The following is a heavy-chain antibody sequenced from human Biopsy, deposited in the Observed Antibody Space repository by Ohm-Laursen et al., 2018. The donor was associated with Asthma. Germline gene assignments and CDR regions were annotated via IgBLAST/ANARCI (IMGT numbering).Heavy chain of an antibody. Sequence: SETLSLTCTVSGGSVSSGSYYWSWIRQPPGKGLEWIGYIYYSGSTNYSPSLKSRATISVNRSKNQFSLKLTYVTAADSAVYYCARHSGNYYAQFNYWGQGTLVTVSS. D-gene: IGHD1-26*01. V-gene: IGHV4-61*01. CDR2: IYYSGST. CDR1: GGSVSSGSYY. CDR3: ARHSGNYYAQFNY. J-gene: IGHJ4*02.